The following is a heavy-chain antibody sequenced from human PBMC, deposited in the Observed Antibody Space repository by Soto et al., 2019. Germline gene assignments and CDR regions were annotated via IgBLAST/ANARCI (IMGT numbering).Heavy chain of an antibody. V-gene: IGHV3-30*18. CDR1: GFTFSSYG. CDR2: ISYDGSNK. Sequence: GGSLRLSCAASGFTFSSYGMHWVRQAPGKGLEWVAVISYDGSNKYYADSVKGRFTISRDNSKNTLYLQMNSLRAEDTAVYYWAKDREAAAGPGDYYYYYGMDVWGQGTTVTVSS. CDR3: AKDREAAAGPGDYYYYYGMDV. J-gene: IGHJ6*02. D-gene: IGHD6-13*01.